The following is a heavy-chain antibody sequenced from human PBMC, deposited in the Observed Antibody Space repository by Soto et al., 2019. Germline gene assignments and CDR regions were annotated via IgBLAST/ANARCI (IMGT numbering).Heavy chain of an antibody. CDR2: ISYDGSNK. D-gene: IGHD2-21*01. V-gene: IGHV3-30*18. CDR1: GFTFSSYA. J-gene: IGHJ4*02. CDR3: AKIKALGVGEFDY. Sequence: AGGSLRLSCAASGFTFSSYAMSWVRQAPGKGLEWVSAISYDGSNKYYADSVKGRFTISRDNSKNTLYLQMNSLRAEDTAVYYCAKIKALGVGEFDYWGQGTLVTVSS.